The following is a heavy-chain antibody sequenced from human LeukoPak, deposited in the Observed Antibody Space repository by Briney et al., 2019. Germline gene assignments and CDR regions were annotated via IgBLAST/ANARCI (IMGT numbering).Heavy chain of an antibody. CDR3: ARDSSGYGSWDY. D-gene: IGHD5-12*01. CDR1: GGSISSGDYY. Sequence: SETLSLTCTVSGGSISSGDYYWSWIRQPPGKGLEWIGYIYYSGSTYYNPSLKSRVTIPVDTSKNQFSLKLTSVTAADAAVYYCARDSSGYGSWDYWGQGTLVTVSS. V-gene: IGHV4-30-4*01. J-gene: IGHJ4*02. CDR2: IYYSGST.